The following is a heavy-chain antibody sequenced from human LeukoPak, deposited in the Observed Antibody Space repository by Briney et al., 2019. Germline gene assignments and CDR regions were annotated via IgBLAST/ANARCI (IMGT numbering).Heavy chain of an antibody. Sequence: ASVKVSCKASGYTFTSYYMHWVRQAPGQGLEWMGIINPSGGSTSYAQKFQGRVTMTGDTSTSAVYMELSSLRSEDTAVYYCARAPGDDFWSGPYYYYGMDVWGQGTTVTVSS. CDR3: ARAPGDDFWSGPYYYYGMDV. V-gene: IGHV1-46*01. CDR2: INPSGGST. CDR1: GYTFTSYY. J-gene: IGHJ6*02. D-gene: IGHD3-3*01.